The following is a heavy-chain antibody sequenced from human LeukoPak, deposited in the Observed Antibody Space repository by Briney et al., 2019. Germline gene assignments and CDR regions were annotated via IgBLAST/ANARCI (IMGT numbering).Heavy chain of an antibody. V-gene: IGHV4-61*02. D-gene: IGHD2-2*01. CDR3: ARDTSYCTSTSCHFNWFDP. J-gene: IGHJ5*02. CDR2: IYTSGST. Sequence: SQTLSLTCTVSGGSISSGSHYWSWIRQPAGKGLEWIGRIYTSGSTNYNPSLKSRVTIAVDTSKNQFSLKLSSVTAADTAVYYCARDTSYCTSTSCHFNWFDPWGQGTLVTVSS. CDR1: GGSISSGSHY.